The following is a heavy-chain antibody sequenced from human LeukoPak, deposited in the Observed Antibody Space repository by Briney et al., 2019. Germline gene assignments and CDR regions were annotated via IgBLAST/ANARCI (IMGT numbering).Heavy chain of an antibody. D-gene: IGHD6-6*01. V-gene: IGHV3-21*01. CDR2: ISSSSSYI. CDR3: ARSRSSSSSGLADY. J-gene: IGHJ4*02. Sequence: TGGSLRLSCAASGFTFSNYWMHWVRQAPGKGLEWVSSISSSSSYIYYADSVKGRFTISRDNAKNSLYLQMNSLRAEDTAVYYCARSRSSSSSGLADYWGQGTLVTVSS. CDR1: GFTFSNYW.